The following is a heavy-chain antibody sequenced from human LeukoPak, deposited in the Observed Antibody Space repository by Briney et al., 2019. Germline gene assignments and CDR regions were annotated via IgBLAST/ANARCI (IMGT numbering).Heavy chain of an antibody. CDR1: GFTFSSYS. V-gene: IGHV3-21*01. CDR3: AKVTIFGGGLDY. J-gene: IGHJ4*02. CDR2: ISSSSSYI. Sequence: GGSLRLSCAASGFTFSSYSMNWVRQAPGKGLEWVSSISSSSSYIYYADSVKGRFTISRDNSKNTLYLQMNSLRAEDTAVYYCAKVTIFGGGLDYWGQGTLVTVSS. D-gene: IGHD3-3*01.